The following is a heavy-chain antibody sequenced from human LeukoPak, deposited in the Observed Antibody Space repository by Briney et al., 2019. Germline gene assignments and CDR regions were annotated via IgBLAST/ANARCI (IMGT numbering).Heavy chain of an antibody. Sequence: GGSLRLSCAASGFTFSSYWMSWVRQAPGKGLEWVSSISSSSSYIYYADSVKGRFTISRDNAKNSLYLQMNSLRAEDTAVYYCAPQGSSGPRGQGTLVTVSS. V-gene: IGHV3-21*01. CDR3: APQGSSGP. CDR2: ISSSSSYI. D-gene: IGHD3-10*01. CDR1: GFTFSSYW. J-gene: IGHJ5*02.